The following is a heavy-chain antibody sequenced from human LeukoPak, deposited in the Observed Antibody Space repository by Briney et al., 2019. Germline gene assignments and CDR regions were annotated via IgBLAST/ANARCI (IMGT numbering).Heavy chain of an antibody. D-gene: IGHD5-24*01. CDR3: SRCLSAGWRWLDLDHAFDV. Sequence: VSVTVSCKASGYTFTSYDINWVRQAPGQGLEWMGWMNPYSGNTAYAQKFQGRLTMTTNTSTSTAYIELMSLRSDDTAVYYCSRCLSAGWRWLDLDHAFDVWGQRTMVTVSS. J-gene: IGHJ3*01. V-gene: IGHV1-8*01. CDR1: GYTFTSYD. CDR2: MNPYSGNT.